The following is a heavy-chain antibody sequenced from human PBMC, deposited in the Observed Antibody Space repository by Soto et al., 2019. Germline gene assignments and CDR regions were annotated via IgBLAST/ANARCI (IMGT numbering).Heavy chain of an antibody. CDR2: INPNSGGT. CDR3: ARARSITMVRGAFDY. Sequence: ASVKVSCKASGYTFTGYYMHWVRQAPGQGLEWMGWINPNSGGTNYAQKFQGWVTMTRDTSISTAYMELSRLRSDDTAVYYCARARSITMVRGAFDYWGQGTLVTVSS. CDR1: GYTFTGYY. V-gene: IGHV1-2*04. J-gene: IGHJ4*02. D-gene: IGHD3-10*01.